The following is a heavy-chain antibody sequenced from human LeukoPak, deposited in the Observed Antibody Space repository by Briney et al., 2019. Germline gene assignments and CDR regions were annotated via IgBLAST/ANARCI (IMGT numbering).Heavy chain of an antibody. V-gene: IGHV4-59*01. J-gene: IGHJ4*02. CDR2: ISYSGST. Sequence: SETLSLTCTVSGGSISSYYWSWIRQPPGKGLEWIGYISYSGSTNYNPSLKSRVTISVDTSKNQFSLKLSSVIAADTAVYYCARASTVTPEFDYWGQGTLVTVSS. D-gene: IGHD4-17*01. CDR1: GGSISSYY. CDR3: ARASTVTPEFDY.